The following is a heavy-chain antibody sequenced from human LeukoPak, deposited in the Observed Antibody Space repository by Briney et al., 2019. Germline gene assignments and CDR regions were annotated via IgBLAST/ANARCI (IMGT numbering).Heavy chain of an antibody. Sequence: SETLSLTCTVSGASVSSASYWSWIRQPPGKGVEWIAHIYNGVNTNYSPSLKSRVTISVDTSKNQFSLRLNSVTAADTAVYYCARSRAFNSGAFDPWGQGSLVTVSS. D-gene: IGHD1-26*01. CDR3: ARSRAFNSGAFDP. V-gene: IGHV4-61*01. J-gene: IGHJ5*02. CDR2: IYNGVNT. CDR1: GASVSSASY.